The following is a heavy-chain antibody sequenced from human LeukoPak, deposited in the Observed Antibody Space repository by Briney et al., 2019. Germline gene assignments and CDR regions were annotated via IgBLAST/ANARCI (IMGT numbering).Heavy chain of an antibody. CDR1: KFTLSSDW. Sequence: VRTLSLSPAPSKFTLSSDWISWVREAPGKGLEWVAYMNHLGNEKNYVDSVKGRFTISRDNAKNSLYLQMNSLRAEDTAVYYCARGTYYYEFWGQGTLVTVSS. CDR2: MNHLGNEK. J-gene: IGHJ4*02. V-gene: IGHV3-7*04. D-gene: IGHD3-16*01. CDR3: ARGTYYYEF.